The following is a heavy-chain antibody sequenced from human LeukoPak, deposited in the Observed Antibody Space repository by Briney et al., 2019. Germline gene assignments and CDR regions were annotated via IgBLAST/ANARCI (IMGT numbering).Heavy chain of an antibody. CDR2: ISSSSSYI. CDR3: ARDRQQLGGFDY. Sequence: PGGSLRLSCAASGFTFSSYSMNWVRQAPGKGLEWVSSISSSSSYIYYADSVKGRFTISRDNAKNLLYLQMNSLRAEDTAVYYCARDRQQLGGFDYWGQGTLVTVSS. J-gene: IGHJ4*02. V-gene: IGHV3-21*01. CDR1: GFTFSSYS. D-gene: IGHD6-6*01.